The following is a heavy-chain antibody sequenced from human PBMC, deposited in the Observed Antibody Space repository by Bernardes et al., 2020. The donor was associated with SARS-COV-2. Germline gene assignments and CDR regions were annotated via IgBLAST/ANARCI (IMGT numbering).Heavy chain of an antibody. Sequence: VKVSCKASGYTFSDYYIHWLRQAPGQGFEWMGWISPKIGATNYAQKFQGRVTMTRDTAISTEYMQLSRLTSDDTAVYYCARTFYYDRGGDSVFDQWGQGTLVSVSS. CDR2: ISPKIGAT. V-gene: IGHV1-2*02. J-gene: IGHJ4*02. CDR1: GYTFSDYY. D-gene: IGHD2-21*01. CDR3: ARTFYYDRGGDSVFDQ.